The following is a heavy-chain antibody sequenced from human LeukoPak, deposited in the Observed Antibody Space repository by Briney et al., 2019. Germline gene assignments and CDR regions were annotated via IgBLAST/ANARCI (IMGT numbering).Heavy chain of an antibody. CDR3: AKIGAFFGYLDY. CDR2: ISGSGGST. J-gene: IGHJ4*02. D-gene: IGHD3-3*02. V-gene: IGHV3-23*01. Sequence: GGSLRLSCAASGFTLSSQGMSWVRQAPGKGLEWASAISGSGGSTYYADSVKGWFSISRDNSKNTLYLEMNSLRAEDTAVYYCAKIGAFFGYLDYWGQGTLVTVSS. CDR1: GFTLSSQG.